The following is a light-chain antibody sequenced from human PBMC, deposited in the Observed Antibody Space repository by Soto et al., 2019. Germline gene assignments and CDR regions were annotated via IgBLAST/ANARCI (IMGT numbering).Light chain of an antibody. V-gene: IGKV1-5*01. Sequence: DIQMTQSPSTLPASVGDRVTITCRASQSISNWLAWYQQKPGTAPKLLIYHASTLESGVPSRFTGSGPGTEFTLSIGRLQSEDFAVYYCQQYNDRPPTFGQGTKVDI. CDR2: HAS. CDR3: QQYNDRPPT. J-gene: IGKJ1*01. CDR1: QSISNW.